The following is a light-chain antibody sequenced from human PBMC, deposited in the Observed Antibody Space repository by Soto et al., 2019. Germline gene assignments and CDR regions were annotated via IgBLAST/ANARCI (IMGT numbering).Light chain of an antibody. Sequence: EIVLIQSPATLSLSPGERATLSCKASQSVTRSLAWYQQKPGQAPRLLIYDASTRVTDIPARFRGSGSGTDFTLTISSLEPEDFAVYYCQQRGIWPLTFGGGTKVEIK. CDR2: DAS. J-gene: IGKJ4*01. V-gene: IGKV3-11*01. CDR3: QQRGIWPLT. CDR1: QSVTRS.